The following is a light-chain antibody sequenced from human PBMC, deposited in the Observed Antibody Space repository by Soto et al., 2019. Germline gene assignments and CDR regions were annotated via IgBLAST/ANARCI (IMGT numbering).Light chain of an antibody. CDR2: EVN. Sequence: QSALTQPHSASGSPGQSVAISCTGTASDIGGYNFVSWYQQHPGKAPKLMIYEVNKRPSGVPDRFSGSKSGNTVSLTVSGLQAEDEADYYWSSPGGTRPYVSGTGTKLTVL. V-gene: IGLV2-8*01. J-gene: IGLJ1*01. CDR1: ASDIGGYNF. CDR3: SSPGGTRPYV.